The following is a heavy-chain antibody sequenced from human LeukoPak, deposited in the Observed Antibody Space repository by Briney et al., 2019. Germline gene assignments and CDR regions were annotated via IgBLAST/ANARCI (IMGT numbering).Heavy chain of an antibody. Sequence: SVKVSCKASGYTFTGYYMHWVRQAPGQGLEWMGWINFYSGGTHFAQKFQGRVTMTMDTSINAAYMELSRLGSDDTAVYYCARVAGGDWYYFDFWGQGSLVTVSS. D-gene: IGHD2-21*02. J-gene: IGHJ4*02. CDR2: INFYSGGT. V-gene: IGHV1-2*02. CDR3: ARVAGGDWYYFDF. CDR1: GYTFTGYY.